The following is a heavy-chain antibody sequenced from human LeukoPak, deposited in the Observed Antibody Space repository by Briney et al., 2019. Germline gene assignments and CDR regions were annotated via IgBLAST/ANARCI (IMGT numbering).Heavy chain of an antibody. CDR2: ISGSGGDT. CDR3: ARRWEVDYYDSSGSEPSAFDI. J-gene: IGHJ3*02. Sequence: PGGSLRLSCAASGFTFNSYAVIWVRQAPGKGLEWVSGISGSGGDTHYAESVKGRFTISRDNSKNTLYLQMNSLRAEDTAVYYCARRWEVDYYDSSGSEPSAFDIWGQGTMVTVSS. CDR1: GFTFNSYA. V-gene: IGHV3-23*01. D-gene: IGHD3-22*01.